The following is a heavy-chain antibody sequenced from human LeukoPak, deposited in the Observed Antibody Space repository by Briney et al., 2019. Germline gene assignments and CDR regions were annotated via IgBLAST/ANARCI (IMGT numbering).Heavy chain of an antibody. V-gene: IGHV1-2*02. CDR1: GYTFTGYY. Sequence: ASVKVSCKASGYTFTGYYMHWVRQAPGQGLEWMGWINPNSGGTNYAQKFQGRVTMTTDTSTSTAYMELRSLRSDDTAVYYCARAFYGDYADYWGQGTLVTVSS. CDR3: ARAFYGDYADY. J-gene: IGHJ4*02. CDR2: INPNSGGT. D-gene: IGHD4-17*01.